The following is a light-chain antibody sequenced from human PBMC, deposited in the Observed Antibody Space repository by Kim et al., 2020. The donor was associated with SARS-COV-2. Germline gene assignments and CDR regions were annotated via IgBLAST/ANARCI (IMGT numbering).Light chain of an antibody. J-gene: IGKJ4*01. V-gene: IGKV1-39*01. CDR2: AAS. CDR1: QSIYTY. CDR3: QQTYSPLLT. Sequence: ASIRDRVTITGRASQSIYTYLNWYQQKPGKAPQLLIYAASNLHTGVPSRFSGSGSGTEFSLTISSLQSEDVATYFCQQTYSPLLTFGGGTKVDIK.